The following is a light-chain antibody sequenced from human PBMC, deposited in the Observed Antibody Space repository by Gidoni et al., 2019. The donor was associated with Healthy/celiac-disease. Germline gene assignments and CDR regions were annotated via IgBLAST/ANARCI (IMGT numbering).Light chain of an antibody. Sequence: DIVITQSPDSLAVSLGEWATINCKSRQSVLYSSNNMNYLAWYQQKPGQPPKLLIYWASTRESGVPDRFRGRGSGTDFTLTISSLQAEDVAVYYCQQYYSTPSWTFGQGTKVEIK. J-gene: IGKJ1*01. CDR1: QSVLYSSNNMNY. CDR3: QQYYSTPSWT. V-gene: IGKV4-1*01. CDR2: WAS.